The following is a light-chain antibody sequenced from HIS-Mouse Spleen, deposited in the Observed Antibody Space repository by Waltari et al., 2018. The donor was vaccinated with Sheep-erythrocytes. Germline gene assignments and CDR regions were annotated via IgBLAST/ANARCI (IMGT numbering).Light chain of an antibody. J-gene: IGKJ2*01. Sequence: AIHMTQSPSSLSASVGDRVTITCRASQGIRNDLGWYQQKPGKAPKLLIYAASSLQSGVPSRFSVSGSGTDFTLTISSLQPEDFATYYCLQDYNYPYTFGQGTKLEIK. CDR2: AAS. V-gene: IGKV1-6*01. CDR1: QGIRND. CDR3: LQDYNYPYT.